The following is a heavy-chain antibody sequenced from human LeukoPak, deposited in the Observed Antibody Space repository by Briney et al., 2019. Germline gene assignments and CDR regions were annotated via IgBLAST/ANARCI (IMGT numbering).Heavy chain of an antibody. CDR3: ARDPGITIFGVVMYFDY. V-gene: IGHV1-2*02. CDR1: GYTFTGYY. CDR2: INPNSGGT. D-gene: IGHD3-3*01. Sequence: ASVKVSCKASGYTFTGYYMHWVRQATGQGLEWMGWINPNSGGTNYTQKFQGRVTMTRDTSISTAYMELSRLRSDDTAVYYCARDPGITIFGVVMYFDYWGQGTLVTVSS. J-gene: IGHJ4*02.